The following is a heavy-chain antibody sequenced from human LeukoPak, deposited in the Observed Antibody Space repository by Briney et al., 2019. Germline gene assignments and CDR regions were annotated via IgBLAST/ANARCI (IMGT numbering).Heavy chain of an antibody. D-gene: IGHD6-19*01. Sequence: GGSLRLSCAASGFTFSSYNMNWVRQAPGKGLEWISYISSSTNSIYYADSVKGRFTISRDNVKNSLYMQMNSLRAEDTAVYYCASTVAKKADYWGQGTLVTDSS. J-gene: IGHJ4*02. V-gene: IGHV3-48*01. CDR1: GFTFSSYN. CDR3: ASTVAKKADY. CDR2: ISSSTNSI.